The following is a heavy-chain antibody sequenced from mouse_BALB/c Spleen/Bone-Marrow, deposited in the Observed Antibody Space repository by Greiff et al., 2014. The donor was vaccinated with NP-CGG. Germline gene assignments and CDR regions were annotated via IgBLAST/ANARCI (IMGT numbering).Heavy chain of an antibody. J-gene: IGHJ1*01. V-gene: IGHV2-9*02. Sequence: VQLQQSGPGLVAPSQSLSITCTVSGFSFNTSGVYWVRQPPGKGLEWLGLIWADGSTNYNSALMSRLSISKDNSKSQVFLKMNSLQTDDTAMYYCARDGYYGYFDVWGAGTTVTVSS. CDR3: ARDGYYGYFDV. CDR2: IWADGST. D-gene: IGHD2-2*01. CDR1: GFSFNTSG.